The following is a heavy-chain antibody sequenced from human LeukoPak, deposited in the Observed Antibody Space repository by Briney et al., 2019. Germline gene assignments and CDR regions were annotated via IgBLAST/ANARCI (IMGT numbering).Heavy chain of an antibody. D-gene: IGHD1-26*01. CDR3: AKDDGSRSYSVY. CDR2: IYHSGST. J-gene: IGHJ4*02. CDR1: VGSIRSYY. V-gene: IGHV4-59*01. Sequence: PSETLSLTCTVSVGSIRSYYWSWIRQPPGKGLEWIGYIYHSGSTNYNPSLKSRVTISVDTSKNQFSLKLSSVTAADTAVYYCAKDDGSRSYSVYWGQGTLVTVSS.